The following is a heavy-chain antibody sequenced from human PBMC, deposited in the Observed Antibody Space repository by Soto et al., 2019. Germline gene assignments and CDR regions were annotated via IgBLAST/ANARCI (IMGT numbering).Heavy chain of an antibody. V-gene: IGHV3-30*03. CDR2: ISYDRSNK. CDR1: GFTFSSYG. Sequence: PGGSLRLSCAASGFTFSSYGMHWVRQAPGKGLEWVAVISYDRSNKFYADSVKGRFTISRDNSKGTVYLQMDSLGVEDTAIYYCARVSFDCSGGSCYIFDYWGQGTRVTVSS. D-gene: IGHD2-15*01. J-gene: IGHJ4*02. CDR3: ARVSFDCSGGSCYIFDY.